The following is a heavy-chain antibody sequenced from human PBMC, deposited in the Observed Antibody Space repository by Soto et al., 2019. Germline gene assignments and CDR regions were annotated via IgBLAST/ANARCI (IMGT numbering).Heavy chain of an antibody. CDR2: ISYDGSNK. J-gene: IGHJ4*02. CDR1: GFTFSRYG. CDR3: AKDQHYGLDY. Sequence: QVQLVESGGGVVQPGRSLRLSCAASGFTFSRYGMHWVRQAPGKGLEWVAVISYDGSNKYYADSVKGRFTISRDNSKNTLYLQMNSLRAEDTAVYHCAKDQHYGLDYWGQGTLVTVSS. V-gene: IGHV3-30*18. D-gene: IGHD4-17*01.